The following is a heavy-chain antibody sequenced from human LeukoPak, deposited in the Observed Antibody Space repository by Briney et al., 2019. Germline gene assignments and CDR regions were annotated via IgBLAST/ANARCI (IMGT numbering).Heavy chain of an antibody. D-gene: IGHD2-2*01. CDR3: ARSYFIVVVPAANDPTNWFDP. CDR2: INSNNGDT. Sequence: PGASVKVSCKASGYSFTTYGISWVRQAPGQGLEWMGWINSNNGDTNYAGKVQGRVTMTTDTSTSTAYMELRSLRSDDTAVYYCARSYFIVVVPAANDPTNWFDPWGQGTLVTVSS. V-gene: IGHV1-18*01. CDR1: GYSFTTYG. J-gene: IGHJ5*02.